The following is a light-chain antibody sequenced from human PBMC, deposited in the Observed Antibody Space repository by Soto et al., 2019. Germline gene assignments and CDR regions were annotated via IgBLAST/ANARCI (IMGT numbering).Light chain of an antibody. Sequence: EIVLTQSPGTLSLSPVERATLSCRASQSVSSSYLAWYQQKPGQAPRLLIYGASSRATGIPDRFSGSGSGTDFTLTISSLQSEDFAVYYCQQYDNWPTFGQGTKV. J-gene: IGKJ1*01. CDR1: QSVSSSY. CDR3: QQYDNWPT. V-gene: IGKV3-20*01. CDR2: GAS.